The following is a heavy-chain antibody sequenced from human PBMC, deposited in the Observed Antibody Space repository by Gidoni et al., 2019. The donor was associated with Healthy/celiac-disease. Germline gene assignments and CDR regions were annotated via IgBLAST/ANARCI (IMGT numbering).Heavy chain of an antibody. CDR3: TRGPHDY. V-gene: IGHV3-73*01. CDR1: GFTFRGSA. Sequence: EVQLVESGGGLVQPGGSLKLSCAAAGFTFRGSAMHWVRQASGKGLEWVGRIRSKANSYATAYAASVKGRFTISRDDSKNTAYLQMNSLKTEDTAVYYCTRGPHDYWGQGTLVTVSS. CDR2: IRSKANSYAT. J-gene: IGHJ4*02.